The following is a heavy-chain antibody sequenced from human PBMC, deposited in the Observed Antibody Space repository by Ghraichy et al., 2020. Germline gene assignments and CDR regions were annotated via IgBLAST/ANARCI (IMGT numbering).Heavy chain of an antibody. CDR1: AGSLSDFY. CDR2: INDSGFP. D-gene: IGHD3-22*01. V-gene: IGHV4-34*01. CDR3: ARSRYYAGSGYHLDH. Sequence: SETLSLSCTVYAGSLSDFYWNWIRQPPGKGLEWIGEINDSGFPNYNSSLTSRVTISVDPSKNQFSLNLRSVTAADTAVYFCARSRYYAGSGYHLDHWGQGTLVTVSS. J-gene: IGHJ4*02.